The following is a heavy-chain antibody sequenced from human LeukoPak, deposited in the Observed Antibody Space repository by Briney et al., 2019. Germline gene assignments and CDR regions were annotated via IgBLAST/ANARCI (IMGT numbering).Heavy chain of an antibody. V-gene: IGHV3-74*01. Sequence: GGFLRLSCAASAFTFSSYWMHWVRQAPGKGLEWVSRIKGDESSINYADSVEGRFTSSRDNAKNTLYLQMNSLRVEDTAIYYCARIIIGATGVDYWGQGAPVTVSS. CDR1: AFTFSSYW. CDR2: IKGDESSI. D-gene: IGHD1-26*01. J-gene: IGHJ4*02. CDR3: ARIIIGATGVDY.